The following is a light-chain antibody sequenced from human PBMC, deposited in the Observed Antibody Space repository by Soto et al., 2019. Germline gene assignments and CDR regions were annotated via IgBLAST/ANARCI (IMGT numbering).Light chain of an antibody. Sequence: DIQMTQSPSSLSAFLGYRVTITCRASLDIGNFLAWYQKKPGKVPKLLIYAASTLQSGVPSRFSGSGSGTDFTLTISSLQPEDVATYYCQKCKVAPFTFGGGPKVDIK. CDR2: AAS. J-gene: IGKJ4*01. CDR1: LDIGNF. V-gene: IGKV1-27*01. CDR3: QKCKVAPFT.